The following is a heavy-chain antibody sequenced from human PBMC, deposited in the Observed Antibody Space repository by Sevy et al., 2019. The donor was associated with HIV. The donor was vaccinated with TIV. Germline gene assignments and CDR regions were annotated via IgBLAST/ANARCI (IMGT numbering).Heavy chain of an antibody. CDR1: GFSFSTHA. J-gene: IGHJ4*02. Sequence: GGSLRLSCAASGFSFSTHAMHWVRQAPGKGLDWVALLSYDGTAKYYADSVKGRVTVFIDDSKNTLYLEMNRLRPEDSAVYYCAREGGHTSAWTPGNYWGQGTQVTVSS. CDR2: LSYDGTAK. D-gene: IGHD6-19*01. CDR3: AREGGHTSAWTPGNY. V-gene: IGHV3-30-3*01.